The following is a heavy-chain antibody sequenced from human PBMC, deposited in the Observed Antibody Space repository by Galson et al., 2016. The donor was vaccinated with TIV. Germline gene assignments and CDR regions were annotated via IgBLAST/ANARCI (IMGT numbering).Heavy chain of an antibody. J-gene: IGHJ4*02. CDR3: GRSRSGGAEPKNF. CDR1: GGTFSSYT. D-gene: IGHD3-16*01. Sequence: SVKVSCKASGGTFSSYTITWVRQAPGHGLEWVGRIIPILDLPNYAQKFQDRVTITVDTSTSTAYMKLKSLTSEDTAVYYCGRSRSGGAEPKNFWGQGTLVTVSS. V-gene: IGHV1-69*02. CDR2: IIPILDLP.